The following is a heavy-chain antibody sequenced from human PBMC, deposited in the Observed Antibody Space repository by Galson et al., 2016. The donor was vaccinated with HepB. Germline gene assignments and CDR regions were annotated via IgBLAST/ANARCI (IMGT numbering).Heavy chain of an antibody. V-gene: IGHV3-53*01. CDR3: ARRDVLITLDAFDI. Sequence: SLRLSCAAFGFSVSNKYMSWVRQAPGKGLEWVSGIYTEGSTYYIDSVKGRFTISRDNSKNTLYLQMNSLRAEDTAVYYCARRDVLITLDAFDIWGQGTMVTVSS. J-gene: IGHJ3*02. D-gene: IGHD3-22*01. CDR2: IYTEGST. CDR1: GFSVSNKY.